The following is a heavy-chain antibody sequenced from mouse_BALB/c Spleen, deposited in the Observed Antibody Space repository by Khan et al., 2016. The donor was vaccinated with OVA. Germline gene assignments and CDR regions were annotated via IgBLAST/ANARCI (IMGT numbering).Heavy chain of an antibody. CDR3: ARAGWDGFAY. J-gene: IGHJ3*01. V-gene: IGHV1-77*01. Sequence: QVQLQQSGPELVKPGASVKMSCKASGYTFTDYVMNWVKQRNGQGLEWIGQIYPGSDSTYYNEKFKGKATLTADRSSSTDYLQLSNLTSEDSAVYFCARAGWDGFAYWGQGTLVTVSA. CDR2: IYPGSDST. CDR1: GYTFTDYV. D-gene: IGHD4-1*01.